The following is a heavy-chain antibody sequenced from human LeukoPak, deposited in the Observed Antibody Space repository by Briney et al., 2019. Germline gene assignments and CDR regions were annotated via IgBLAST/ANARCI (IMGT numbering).Heavy chain of an antibody. CDR2: ISSSSSYI. CDR1: GFTFSNYA. J-gene: IGHJ5*02. V-gene: IGHV3-21*01. D-gene: IGHD2-2*02. Sequence: GGSLRLSCAASGFTFSNYAMNWVRQAPGKGLEWVSSISSSSSYIYYADSVKGRFTISRDNAKNSLYLQMNSLRAEDTAVYYCATEYCSSTSCYSDWFDPWGQGTLVTVSS. CDR3: ATEYCSSTSCYSDWFDP.